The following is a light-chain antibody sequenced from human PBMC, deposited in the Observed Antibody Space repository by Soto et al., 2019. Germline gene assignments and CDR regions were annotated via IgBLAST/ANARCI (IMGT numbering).Light chain of an antibody. Sequence: QSALTQPPSASGSPGQSVTISCTGTPSDVGASNYVSWYQQRPGKAPKLMISEVSKRPSGVPDRFAGSKSGNTASLTVSGLQAEDEADYYCSSSAGTKNMVFGAGTKLTVL. CDR2: EVS. J-gene: IGLJ2*01. CDR3: SSSAGTKNMV. CDR1: PSDVGASNY. V-gene: IGLV2-8*01.